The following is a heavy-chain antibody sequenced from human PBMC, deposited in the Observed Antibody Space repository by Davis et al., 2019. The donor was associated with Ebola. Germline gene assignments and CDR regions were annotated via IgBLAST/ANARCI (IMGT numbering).Heavy chain of an antibody. V-gene: IGHV3-53*01. CDR1: GFTVSSNY. D-gene: IGHD3-10*01. J-gene: IGHJ4*02. CDR2: IYSGGST. CDR3: ARRPPGGSGEPSDDY. Sequence: PGGSLRLSCAASGFTVSSNYMSWVRQAPGKGLEWVSVIYSGGSTYYADSVKGRFTISRDNSKNTLYLQMNSLRAEDTAVYYCARRPPGGSGEPSDDYWGQGTLVTVSS.